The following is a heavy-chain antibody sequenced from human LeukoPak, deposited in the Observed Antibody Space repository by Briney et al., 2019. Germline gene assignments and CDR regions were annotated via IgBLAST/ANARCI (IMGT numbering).Heavy chain of an antibody. CDR3: ARRDSTSNMDV. CDR2: INGDATTT. Sequence: GGSLRLSCVASGFNFNNYGMHWVPQAPGKGLVWVSGINGDATTTTYADSVKGRFTIYRDNARNTLYLQMTILRDEDTAVYYCARRDSTSNMDVWGQGTTVTVSS. J-gene: IGHJ6*02. D-gene: IGHD1-1*01. V-gene: IGHV3-74*01. CDR1: GFNFNNYG.